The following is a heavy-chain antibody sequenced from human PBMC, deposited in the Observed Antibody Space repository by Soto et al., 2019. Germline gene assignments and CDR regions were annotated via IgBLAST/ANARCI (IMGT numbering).Heavy chain of an antibody. CDR3: ARETGTPPDNPFDY. J-gene: IGHJ4*02. V-gene: IGHV4-38-2*02. D-gene: IGHD1-1*01. CDR2: IYQSGKT. Sequence: PSETLSLTCGVSGFPVSYGYYWGWIRQPPRKGLEWLGSIYQSGKTYYNPSLKSRLTLSMDTSKNEFSVRLRSVTAADTAVYYCARETGTPPDNPFDYWGQGTLVTVSS. CDR1: GFPVSYGYY.